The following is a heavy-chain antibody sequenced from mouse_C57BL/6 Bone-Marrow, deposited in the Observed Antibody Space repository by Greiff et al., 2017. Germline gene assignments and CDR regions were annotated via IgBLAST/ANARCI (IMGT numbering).Heavy chain of an antibody. J-gene: IGHJ2*01. CDR1: GFNIKDDY. V-gene: IGHV14-4*01. Sequence: VQLQQSGAELVRPGASVKLSCTASGFNIKDDYMHWVKQRPEQGLEWIGWIDPENGDTEYASKFQGKATITADTSSNTAYLQLSSLTSEDTAVYYCTTGEWDYWGQGTTLTVSS. CDR2: IDPENGDT. CDR3: TTGEWDY.